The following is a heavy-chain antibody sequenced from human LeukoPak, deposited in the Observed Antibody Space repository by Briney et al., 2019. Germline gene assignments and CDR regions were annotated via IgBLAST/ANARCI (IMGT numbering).Heavy chain of an antibody. CDR3: ARGPYYYGSGSSYNS. Sequence: GGSLRLSCAASGFSFSVYWMHWVRQAPGKGPVWVSRIKTDGSITDYADSVKGRFTISRDNAKNSLYLQMNSLRAEDTALYYCARGPYYYGSGSSYNSWGQGTLVTVSS. V-gene: IGHV3-74*01. CDR1: GFSFSVYW. J-gene: IGHJ4*02. D-gene: IGHD3-10*01. CDR2: IKTDGSIT.